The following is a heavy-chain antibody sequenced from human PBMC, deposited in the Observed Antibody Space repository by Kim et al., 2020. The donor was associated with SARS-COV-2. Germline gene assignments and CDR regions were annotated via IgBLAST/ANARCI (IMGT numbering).Heavy chain of an antibody. CDR1: GGSISSYY. Sequence: SETLSLTCTVSGGSISSYYWSWIRQPPGKGLEWIGYIYYSGSTNYNPSLKSRVTISVDTSKNQFSLKLSSVTAADTAVYYCARVAGSSWPINYYYYYGMDVWGQGTTVTVSS. J-gene: IGHJ6*02. CDR2: IYYSGST. V-gene: IGHV4-59*01. CDR3: ARVAGSSWPINYYYYYGMDV. D-gene: IGHD6-13*01.